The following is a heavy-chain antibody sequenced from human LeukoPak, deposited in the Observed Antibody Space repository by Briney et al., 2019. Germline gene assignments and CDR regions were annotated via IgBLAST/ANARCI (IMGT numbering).Heavy chain of an antibody. D-gene: IGHD2-2*01. CDR2: INHSGST. Sequence: SETLSLTCAVYGGSFSGYYWSWLSQPPGKGLEWVGEINHSGSTNYNQSLKSRVTISVDTSKNQFSLKLSSVTAADTAVYYCARGHLRYCSSTSCDPRYYYYYYMDVWGKGTTVTVSS. J-gene: IGHJ6*03. V-gene: IGHV4-34*01. CDR1: GGSFSGYY. CDR3: ARGHLRYCSSTSCDPRYYYYYYMDV.